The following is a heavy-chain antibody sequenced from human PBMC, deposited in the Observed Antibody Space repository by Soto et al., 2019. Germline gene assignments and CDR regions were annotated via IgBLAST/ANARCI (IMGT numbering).Heavy chain of an antibody. CDR3: ARQEYSSSDFDY. V-gene: IGHV4-59*01. Sequence: SETLSLTCTVSGGSISSYYWSWIRQPPGKGLEWIGYIYYSGSTNYNPSLKSRVTISVDTSKNQFSLKLSSVTAADTAVYYCARQEYSSSDFDYWGQGTLVTVSS. J-gene: IGHJ4*02. CDR1: GGSISSYY. CDR2: IYYSGST. D-gene: IGHD6-6*01.